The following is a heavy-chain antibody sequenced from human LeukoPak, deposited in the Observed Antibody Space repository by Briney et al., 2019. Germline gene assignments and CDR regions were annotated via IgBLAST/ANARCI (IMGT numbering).Heavy chain of an antibody. CDR1: GDSIGSYY. J-gene: IGHJ3*02. CDR2: IYYTGST. D-gene: IGHD3-9*01. Sequence: SETLSLTCSVSGDSIGSYYWNWIRQPPGKGLEWIGYIYYTGSTNYNPSLKSRVTISVDTSKNQFSLKLNSVTAADTAVYYCAREGGYYDILTGYQGGAFDIWGQGTMVTVSS. V-gene: IGHV4-59*01. CDR3: AREGGYYDILTGYQGGAFDI.